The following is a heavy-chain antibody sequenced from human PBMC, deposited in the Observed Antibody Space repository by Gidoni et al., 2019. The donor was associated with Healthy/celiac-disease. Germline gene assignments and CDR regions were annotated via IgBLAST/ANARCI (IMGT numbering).Heavy chain of an antibody. V-gene: IGHV4-59*01. CDR1: GGSISSYY. CDR2: IYYSGST. CDR3: AREVNSYSDYSNPDYYMDV. J-gene: IGHJ6*03. Sequence: QVQLQESGPGLVKPSETLSLTCTVSGGSISSYYWSWIRQPPGKGLEWIGYIYYSGSTNYNPSLKSRVTISVDTSKNQFSLKLSSVTAADTAVYYCAREVNSYSDYSNPDYYMDVWGKGTTVTVSS. D-gene: IGHD4-4*01.